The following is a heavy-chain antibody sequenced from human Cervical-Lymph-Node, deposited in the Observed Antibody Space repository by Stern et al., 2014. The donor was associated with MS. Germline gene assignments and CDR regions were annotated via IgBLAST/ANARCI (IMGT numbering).Heavy chain of an antibody. CDR3: TRGRGTNSYH. Sequence: LVESGGGLVQPGRSLRLSCTASGFTFGDYAMSWFRQAPGKGLEWVGFIRTKRYDETTQYGASVKGRFTISRDDSRSIAYLQMSSLKSEDTAVYYCTRGRGTNSYHWGQGVLVTVSS. CDR1: GFTFGDYA. V-gene: IGHV3-49*03. CDR2: IRTKRYDETT. D-gene: IGHD2-2*01. J-gene: IGHJ4*02.